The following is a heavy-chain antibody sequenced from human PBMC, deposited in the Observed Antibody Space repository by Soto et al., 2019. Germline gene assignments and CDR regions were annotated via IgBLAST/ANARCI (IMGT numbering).Heavy chain of an antibody. D-gene: IGHD1-26*01. J-gene: IGHJ4*02. V-gene: IGHV3-7*01. CDR2: IKQDGSEK. CDR3: ASDSGSYY. CDR1: GFTFSDYW. Sequence: GGSLRLSCVASGFTFSDYWMSWVRQAPGKGLEWVANIKQDGSEKYYVDSVKGRFTISRDSAKNSLYLQMNSLRAEDTAVYYCASDSGSYYWGQGTLVTVSS.